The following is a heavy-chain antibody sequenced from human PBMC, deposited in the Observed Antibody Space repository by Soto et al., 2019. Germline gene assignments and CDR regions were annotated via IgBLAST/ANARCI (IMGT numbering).Heavy chain of an antibody. J-gene: IGHJ4*02. CDR3: AKDLYYDFWSGYHY. D-gene: IGHD3-3*01. CDR1: GFTFSSYA. CDR2: IGGSGGST. Sequence: PGGSLRLSCAASGFTFSSYAMSWVRQAPGKGLEWVSAIGGSGGSTYYADSVKGRFTISRDNSKNTLYLQMNSLRAEDTAVYYCAKDLYYDFWSGYHYWGQGTLVTVSS. V-gene: IGHV3-23*01.